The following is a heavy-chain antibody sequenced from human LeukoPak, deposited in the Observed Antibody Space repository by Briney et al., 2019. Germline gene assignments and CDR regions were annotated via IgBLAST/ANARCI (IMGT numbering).Heavy chain of an antibody. V-gene: IGHV3-7*03. CDR3: ARWAHCSSTSCPFVY. CDR1: GFTFSSYW. D-gene: IGHD2-2*01. CDR2: IKQDGSEK. J-gene: IGHJ4*02. Sequence: GGSLRLSCAASGFTFSSYWMSWVRQPPGKGLEWVANIKQDGSEKYYVDSVKGRFTISRDNAKNSLYLQMNSLRAEDTAVYYCARWAHCSSTSCPFVYWGQGTLVTVSS.